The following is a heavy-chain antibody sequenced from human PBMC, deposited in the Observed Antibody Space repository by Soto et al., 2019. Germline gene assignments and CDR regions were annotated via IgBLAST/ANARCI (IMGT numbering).Heavy chain of an antibody. V-gene: IGHV3-7*01. D-gene: IGHD5-18*01. CDR3: ARSLLWIHPWAPDY. CDR1: GFTFSSYW. J-gene: IGHJ4*02. CDR2: IKEDGSEK. Sequence: EVELVESGGGLVQPGGSLRLSCAASGFTFSSYWMSWVRQAPGKGLEWVANIKEDGSEKYYVDSVKGRLTISRDNAKNSLFLQMNSLRTEDTAVYYCARSLLWIHPWAPDYWGQGTLVTVSS.